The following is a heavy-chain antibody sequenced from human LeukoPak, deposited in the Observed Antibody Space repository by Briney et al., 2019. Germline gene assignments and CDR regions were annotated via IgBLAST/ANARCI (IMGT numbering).Heavy chain of an antibody. CDR2: IKQDGSAK. J-gene: IGHJ4*02. V-gene: IGHV3-7*03. Sequence: PGGSLRLSCAASGFTFSRHWMYWVRQAPGKGLEWVANIKQDGSAKPYVDSVKGRFTISRDNAKNSLFLQMNSLRAEDTAVYYCAKGFGELLGWGQGTLVTVSS. D-gene: IGHD3-10*01. CDR3: AKGFGELLG. CDR1: GFTFSRHW.